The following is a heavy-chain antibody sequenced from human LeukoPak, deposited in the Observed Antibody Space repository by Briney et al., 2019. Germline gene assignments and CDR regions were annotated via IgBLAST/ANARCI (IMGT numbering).Heavy chain of an antibody. Sequence: PSETLSLTCTVSGGSISSYYWSWIRQPPGKGLEWIVYIYYSGSTNYNPSLKSRVTISVDTSKNQFSLKLSSVTAADTAVYYCASPSEDSSGWESFDYWGQGTLVTVSS. CDR1: GGSISSYY. V-gene: IGHV4-59*01. J-gene: IGHJ4*02. CDR3: ASPSEDSSGWESFDY. D-gene: IGHD6-19*01. CDR2: IYYSGST.